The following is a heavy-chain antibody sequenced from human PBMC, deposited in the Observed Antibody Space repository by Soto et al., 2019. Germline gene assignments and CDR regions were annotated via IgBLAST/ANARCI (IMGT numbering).Heavy chain of an antibody. CDR1: GYSISSGYY. Sequence: SETLSLTCAVSGYSISSGYYWGWIRQPPGKGLEWIGSIYHSGSTYCNPSLKSRVTISVDTSKNQFSLKLSSVTAADTAVYYCASRIAARPFFDYWGQGTLVTVSS. CDR3: ASRIAARPFFDY. V-gene: IGHV4-38-2*01. J-gene: IGHJ4*02. CDR2: IYHSGST. D-gene: IGHD6-6*01.